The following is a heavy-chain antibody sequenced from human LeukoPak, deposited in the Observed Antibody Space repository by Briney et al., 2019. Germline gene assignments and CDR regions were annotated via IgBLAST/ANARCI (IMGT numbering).Heavy chain of an antibody. Sequence: PGGSLRLSCAASGFTFDDYGMSWVRQAPGKGLEWVAGINWYGGSTDYADSVQGRFTMTRDNAKNSLYLQTNSLRAEDTALYYGARDSHTYYYGSGSYVAFDIWGQGTMVTVSS. CDR3: ARDSHTYYYGSGSYVAFDI. D-gene: IGHD3-10*01. CDR1: GFTFDDYG. CDR2: INWYGGST. J-gene: IGHJ3*02. V-gene: IGHV3-20*04.